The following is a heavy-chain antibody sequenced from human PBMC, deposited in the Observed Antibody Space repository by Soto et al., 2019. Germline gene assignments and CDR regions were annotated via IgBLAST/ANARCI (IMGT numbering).Heavy chain of an antibody. V-gene: IGHV3-73*01. D-gene: IGHD6-6*01. CDR2: IRSKANSYAT. CDR1: GCTFSGSA. Sequence: GGPLRLSCAASGCTFSGSAMHWVRQASGKGLEWVGRIRSKANSYATAYAASVGGRFTISRDDSKNTAYLQMNSLKTEDTAVYYCTTGISARPPGWGQGTLVTVSS. CDR3: TTGISARPPG. J-gene: IGHJ4*02.